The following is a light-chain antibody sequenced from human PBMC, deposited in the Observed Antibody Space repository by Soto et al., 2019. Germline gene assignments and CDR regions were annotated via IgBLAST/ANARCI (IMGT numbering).Light chain of an antibody. CDR2: GST. CDR3: QSSDSSLSSVV. CDR1: SSNIGAGYD. V-gene: IGLV1-40*01. Sequence: QSALTQPPSVSGAPGQRVTISCTGSSSNIGAGYDVHWYQRLPGTAPKLLIYGSTNRPSGVPDRFSGSRSGTSASLAITGLQTEDEADYYCQSSDSSLSSVVFGGGTKLTVL. J-gene: IGLJ2*01.